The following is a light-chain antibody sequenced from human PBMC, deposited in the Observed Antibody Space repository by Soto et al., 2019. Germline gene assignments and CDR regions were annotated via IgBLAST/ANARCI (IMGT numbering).Light chain of an antibody. Sequence: DIQMTQSPSSLSASVGDRVTITCRASQGISNYLAWYQQKPGKVPKLLIYAASTLQSGVPSRFSGSGSGTDFTLTISSMQTEAVETYYCQKYTSAPWTFGQGTKVEIK. CDR2: AAS. CDR1: QGISNY. CDR3: QKYTSAPWT. V-gene: IGKV1-27*01. J-gene: IGKJ1*01.